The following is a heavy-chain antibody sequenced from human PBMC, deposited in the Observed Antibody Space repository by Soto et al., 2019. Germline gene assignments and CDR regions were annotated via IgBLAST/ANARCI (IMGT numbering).Heavy chain of an antibody. CDR1: GFTFSSYS. CDR2: ISGSGVST. J-gene: IGHJ6*01. CDR3: AKEIVVTMGHDYYYGRGV. Sequence: GGSLRLSCAASGFTFSSYSMSWVRQAPGKGLEWVSAISGSGVSTYYADSVKGRFTISRDNSKNTLYLQMNSLRAEDTAVSYCAKEIVVTMGHDYYYGRGVWGQGTSVTVS. D-gene: IGHD5-12*01. V-gene: IGHV3-23*01.